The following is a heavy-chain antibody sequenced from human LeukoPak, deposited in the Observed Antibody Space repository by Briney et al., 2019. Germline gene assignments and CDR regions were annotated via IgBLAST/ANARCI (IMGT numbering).Heavy chain of an antibody. V-gene: IGHV3-21*04. D-gene: IGHD6-13*01. CDR1: GFTFSSYS. Sequence: PGGSLRLSCAASGFTFSSYSMNWVRQAPGKGLEWVSSISSSSSYIYYADSVKGRFTISRDNSKNTLYLQMNSLRAEDTAVYYCAKEVGSSSWYTDGIDYWGQGTLVTVSS. CDR2: ISSSSSYI. CDR3: AKEVGSSSWYTDGIDY. J-gene: IGHJ4*02.